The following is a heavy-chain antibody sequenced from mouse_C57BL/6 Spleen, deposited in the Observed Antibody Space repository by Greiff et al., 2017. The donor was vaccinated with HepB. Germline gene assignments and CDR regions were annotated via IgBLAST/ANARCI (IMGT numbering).Heavy chain of an antibody. D-gene: IGHD5-5*01. CDR1: LFPFLSSA. CDR2: ISDGGSYT. CDR3: ARDLPTGFAY. Sequence: VTLVSSVGFFFTPGWSLLLSSSASLFPFLSSALSLVRPTPEKRLEWVATISDGGSYTYYPDNVKGRFTISRDNAKNNLYLQMSHLKSEDTAMYYCARDLPTGFAYWGRGTLVTVSA. V-gene: IGHV5-4*03. J-gene: IGHJ3*01.